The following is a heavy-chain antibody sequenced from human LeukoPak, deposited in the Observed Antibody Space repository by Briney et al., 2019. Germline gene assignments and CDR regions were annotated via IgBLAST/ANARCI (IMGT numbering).Heavy chain of an antibody. D-gene: IGHD6-25*01. CDR3: ARQRRTLFSRGYDY. CDR2: IYHSGST. CDR1: GGSISSSNW. V-gene: IGHV4-4*02. J-gene: IGHJ4*02. Sequence: PSGTLSLTCAVSGGSISSSNWWSWVRQPPGKGLEWIGEIYHSGSTNYNPSLKSRVTISVDTSKNQFSLKLSSVTAADTAVYYCARQRRTLFSRGYDYWGQETLVTVSS.